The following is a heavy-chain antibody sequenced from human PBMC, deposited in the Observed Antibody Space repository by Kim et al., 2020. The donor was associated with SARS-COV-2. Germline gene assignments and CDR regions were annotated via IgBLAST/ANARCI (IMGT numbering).Heavy chain of an antibody. Sequence: ASVKVSCKASGYTFVSYGISWVRQAPGQGLEWMGWIGTYDGDTSYTQKFQGRVTMTTDTSTSTAYMELRSLRSDDTAVYYCARDYDPISRENFFDPWGQGTLVTVSS. CDR3: ARDYDPISRENFFDP. D-gene: IGHD3-3*01. CDR1: GYTFVSYG. J-gene: IGHJ5*02. V-gene: IGHV1-18*01. CDR2: IGTYDGDT.